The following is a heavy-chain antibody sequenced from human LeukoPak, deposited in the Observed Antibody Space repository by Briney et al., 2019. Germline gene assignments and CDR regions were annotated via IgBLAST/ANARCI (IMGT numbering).Heavy chain of an antibody. Sequence: GGSLRLSCAASGFTFSSYSMNWVRQAPGKGLEWVSSISSSSSYIYYADSVKGRFTISRDNSKNTPYLQMNSLRAEDTAVYYCAKDLCGSCYNWFDPWGQGTLVTVSS. CDR1: GFTFSSYS. V-gene: IGHV3-21*01. D-gene: IGHD2-15*01. CDR2: ISSSSSYI. CDR3: AKDLCGSCYNWFDP. J-gene: IGHJ5*02.